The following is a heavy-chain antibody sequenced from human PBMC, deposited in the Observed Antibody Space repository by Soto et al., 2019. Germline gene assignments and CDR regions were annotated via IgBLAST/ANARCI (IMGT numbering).Heavy chain of an antibody. D-gene: IGHD3-22*01. CDR2: TIPMFGTP. Sequence: QVQLVQSGAEMQQPGASVRVSCKASGGTFSKYAFSWVRQAPGQGLEWLGGTIPMFGTPNYAQKFQGRVAISADEATATVYLELSSLRSEDTAVYFCARPLRDRTYYYGMAVWGQGTTVTVSS. CDR1: GGTFSKYA. CDR3: ARPLRDRTYYYGMAV. V-gene: IGHV1-69*01. J-gene: IGHJ6*02.